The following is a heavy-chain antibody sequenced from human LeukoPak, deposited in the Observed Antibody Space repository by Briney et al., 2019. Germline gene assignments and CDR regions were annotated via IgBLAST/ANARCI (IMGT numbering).Heavy chain of an antibody. CDR2: LNLNGGNI. D-gene: IGHD5-18*01. CDR1: GYTFGDHG. CDR3: ARASSRGYSYGQDY. V-gene: IGHV3-20*04. Sequence: GGSLRLSCAGSGYTFGDHGMNWVRQAPGKGLEWVSGLNLNGGNIGYADSVKGRFTISRDNAKNSLYLQMNSLRAEDTALYYCARASSRGYSYGQDYWGQGTLVTVSS. J-gene: IGHJ4*02.